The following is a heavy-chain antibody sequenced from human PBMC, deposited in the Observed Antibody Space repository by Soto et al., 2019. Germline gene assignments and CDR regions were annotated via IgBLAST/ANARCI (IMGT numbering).Heavy chain of an antibody. J-gene: IGHJ6*03. CDR2: MNPNSGNT. D-gene: IGHD3-10*01. Sequence: QVQLVQSGAEVKKPGASVKVSCKASGYTFTSYDINWVXQATGQGLEWMGWMNPNSGNTGYAQKFQGRVTNTNNTPKNTAYMELSSLRSEDTTGYYCARGSLLWFGEILPVFYYYYMAVWGKGTTVTVSS. CDR3: ARGSLLWFGEILPVFYYYYMAV. CDR1: GYTFTSYD. V-gene: IGHV1-8*01.